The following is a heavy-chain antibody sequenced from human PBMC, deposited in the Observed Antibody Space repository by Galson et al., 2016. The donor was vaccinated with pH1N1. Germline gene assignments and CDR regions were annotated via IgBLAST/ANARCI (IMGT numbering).Heavy chain of an antibody. J-gene: IGHJ4*02. CDR1: GFSVSNNH. CDR3: TGTLLSFGEPNNADF. Sequence: SLRLSCAPSGFSVSNNHMSWVRQAPGKGLEWVSVIYRGGSTYYADSLEGRITISRDDSKNTLYLQMNSLRVDDTAIYYCTGTLLSFGEPNNADFWGQGTQVTVSS. D-gene: IGHD3-10*01. CDR2: IYRGGST. V-gene: IGHV3-53*01.